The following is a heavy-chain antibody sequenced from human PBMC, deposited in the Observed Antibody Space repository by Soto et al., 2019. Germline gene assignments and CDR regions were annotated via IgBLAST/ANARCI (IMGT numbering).Heavy chain of an antibody. CDR3: ARAKYYDIVTGYYSPLYYYYGMDV. CDR1: GGSCSGYY. CDR2: INHSGST. V-gene: IGHV4-34*01. Sequence: SETLSLTCAVYGGSCSGYYWSWIRHPPGKVLEWIGEINHSGSTNYNPSLKSRVTISVDTSKNQFSLKLSSVTAADTAVYYCARAKYYDIVTGYYSPLYYYYGMDVWGQGTTVT. J-gene: IGHJ6*02. D-gene: IGHD3-9*01.